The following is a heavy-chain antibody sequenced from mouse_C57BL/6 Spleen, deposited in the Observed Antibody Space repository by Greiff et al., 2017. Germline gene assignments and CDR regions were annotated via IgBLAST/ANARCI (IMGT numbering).Heavy chain of an antibody. J-gene: IGHJ4*01. D-gene: IGHD2-4*01. Sequence: VQLKESGAELARPGASVKMSCKASGYTFTSYTMHWVKQRPGQGLEWIGYINPSSGYTKYNQKFKDKSTLTADKSSSTAYMQLSSLTSEDSAVYYCARPYDYDGGYAMDYWGQGTSVTVSS. CDR1: GYTFTSYT. CDR3: ARPYDYDGGYAMDY. V-gene: IGHV1-4*01. CDR2: INPSSGYT.